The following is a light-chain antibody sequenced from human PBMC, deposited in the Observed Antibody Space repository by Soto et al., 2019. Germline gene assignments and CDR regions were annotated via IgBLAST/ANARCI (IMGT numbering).Light chain of an antibody. CDR2: GAA. J-gene: IGKJ1*01. CDR3: HQFGRSPQT. V-gene: IGKV3-20*01. Sequence: EIVLTQSPGTLSLSPGERATLSCRASQSVTNAYLAWYQQAPGQAPRLLIYGAASRATGIPDRFSGSGSGTDFTLTISRLEPEDFTVYYCHQFGRSPQTFCQGSKVEIQ. CDR1: QSVTNAY.